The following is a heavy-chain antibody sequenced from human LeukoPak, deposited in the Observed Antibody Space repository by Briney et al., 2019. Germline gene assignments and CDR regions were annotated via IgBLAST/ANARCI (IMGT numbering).Heavy chain of an antibody. Sequence: GGSLRLSCAASGFTFSSYWMHWVRQAPGKGLVWVSRINSDGSRTSYADSVKGRFTISRDNAKNTLYLQMNSLRAEDTAVYYCARDADQRRRYYMDVWGKGTTVTVSS. CDR3: ARDADQRRRYYMDV. D-gene: IGHD1-1*01. CDR2: INSDGSRT. J-gene: IGHJ6*03. CDR1: GFTFSSYW. V-gene: IGHV3-74*01.